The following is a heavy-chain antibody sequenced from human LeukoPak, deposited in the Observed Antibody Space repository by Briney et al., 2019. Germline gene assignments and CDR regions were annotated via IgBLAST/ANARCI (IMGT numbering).Heavy chain of an antibody. J-gene: IGHJ3*01. D-gene: IGHD3-10*01. CDR2: SGNDGST. CDR1: GLTFYDQA. CDR3: ASQTKYYSGSAGSYWGAFDL. V-gene: IGHV3-43*02. Sequence: PGGSLRLSCAASGLTFYDQAMHWVRQAPGTGLEWVSLSGNDGSTYDAGSVRGRFTISRDISINSLYLEMSGLGTEDTALYHCASQTKYYSGSAGSYWGAFDLWGQGTMVTVSS.